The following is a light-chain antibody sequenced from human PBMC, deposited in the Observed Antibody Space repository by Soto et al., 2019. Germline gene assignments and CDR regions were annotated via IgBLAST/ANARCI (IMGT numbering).Light chain of an antibody. J-gene: IGKJ4*01. CDR2: DAS. V-gene: IGKV3-11*01. CDR3: QQRYPWVT. CDR1: QSVGNS. Sequence: EIVLTQSPATLSLYPGERATLSCRASQSVGNSLAWFQQTPGQAPRLLIYDASTRATGIPARFSGSGSGTAFTLTSSRLEPEDSAFYYWQQRYPWVTFGGGTKVEIK.